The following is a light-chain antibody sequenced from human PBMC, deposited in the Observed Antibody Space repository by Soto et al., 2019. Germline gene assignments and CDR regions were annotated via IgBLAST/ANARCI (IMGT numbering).Light chain of an antibody. J-gene: IGLJ1*01. CDR2: GNS. CDR3: KSYDRSLRGSFYV. CDR1: SSNIVAGYA. Sequence: QSVLTQPPSVSGAPGQRVTISCTGSSSNIVAGYAVHWYQQRPGTAPKLLIYGNSNRPSGVPDRFSGSKSGTSASLAITGRQAEDEADYYCKSYDRSLRGSFYVFGTGTKLTVL. V-gene: IGLV1-40*01.